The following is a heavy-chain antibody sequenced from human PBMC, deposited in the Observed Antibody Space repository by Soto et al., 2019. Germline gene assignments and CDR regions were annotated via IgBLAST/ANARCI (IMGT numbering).Heavy chain of an antibody. Sequence: GGSLRLSCAASGFTFSSYWMSWVRQAPGKGLEWVANIKQDGSEKYYVDSVKGRFTISRDNAKNSLYLQMNSLRAEDTAVYYCAREALRFLEWLFEGGYYYYMDVWGKGTTVTVSS. CDR3: AREALRFLEWLFEGGYYYYMDV. J-gene: IGHJ6*03. D-gene: IGHD3-3*01. V-gene: IGHV3-7*01. CDR1: GFTFSSYW. CDR2: IKQDGSEK.